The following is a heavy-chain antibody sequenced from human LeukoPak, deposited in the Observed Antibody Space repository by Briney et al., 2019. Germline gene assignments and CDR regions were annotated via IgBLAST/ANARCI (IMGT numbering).Heavy chain of an antibody. J-gene: IGHJ6*03. CDR2: ISSSSYI. V-gene: IGHV3-69-1*02. D-gene: IGHD5-18*01. CDR3: ARVGTPMVTIVAPYYMDV. Sequence: GGSLRLSCAASEFSVGSNYMTWVRQAPGKGLEWVSSISSSSYIYYADSVKGRFTISRDNAQNSLYLQMNSLRAEDTAVYYCARVGTPMVTIVAPYYMDVWGKGTTVTVSS. CDR1: EFSVGSNY.